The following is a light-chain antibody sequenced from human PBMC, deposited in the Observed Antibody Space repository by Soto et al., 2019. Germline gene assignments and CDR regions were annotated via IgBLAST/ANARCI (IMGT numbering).Light chain of an antibody. J-gene: IGKJ2*02. CDR1: RSFSSSY. Sequence: EIVLTQSPGTLSLSPGESTTLSCRASRSFSSSYLAWYQQKPGQAPRLLIYDAYTRATGVGARFTGSGSATDFSLTITSLEPEDFAVYYCQQRGKWPSTFGPGTKVEMK. CDR2: DAY. CDR3: QQRGKWPST. V-gene: IGKV3D-20*02.